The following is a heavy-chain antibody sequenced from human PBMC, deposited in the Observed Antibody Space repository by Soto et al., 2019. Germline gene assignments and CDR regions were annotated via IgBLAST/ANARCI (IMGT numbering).Heavy chain of an antibody. CDR1: GFTFSSYA. V-gene: IGHV3-30-3*01. Sequence: QVQLVESGGGVVQPGRSLRLSCAASGFTFSSYAMHWVRQAPGKGLEWVAVVSYDGSNKYYADSVKGRFTISRDNSKNTLYLQMNSLRAEDTAVYYCARDRDYCFEVDYWGQGTLVTVSS. D-gene: IGHD4-17*01. J-gene: IGHJ4*02. CDR3: ARDRDYCFEVDY. CDR2: VSYDGSNK.